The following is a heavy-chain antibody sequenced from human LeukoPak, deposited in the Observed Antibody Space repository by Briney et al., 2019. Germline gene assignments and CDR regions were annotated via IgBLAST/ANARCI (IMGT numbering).Heavy chain of an antibody. Sequence: GGSLRLSCAASGFSFNNCWMHWVRQAPGKGLLWVSRISTDGSTAFYADSVKGRFTISRDNAKNTLYLQMNSLTAEGTAVYYCARDIAAAGTTGSFDYWGQGTLVTVSS. D-gene: IGHD6-13*01. V-gene: IGHV3-74*01. CDR1: GFSFNNCW. CDR3: ARDIAAAGTTGSFDY. J-gene: IGHJ4*02. CDR2: ISTDGSTA.